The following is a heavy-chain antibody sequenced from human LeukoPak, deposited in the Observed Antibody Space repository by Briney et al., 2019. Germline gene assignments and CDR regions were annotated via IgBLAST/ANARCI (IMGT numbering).Heavy chain of an antibody. CDR3: AREGHYITGTTSDWFDP. V-gene: IGHV1-2*02. J-gene: IGHJ5*02. CDR2: INPNSGGT. CDR1: GYTFTGYY. D-gene: IGHD1-7*01. Sequence: ASVKVSCKASGYTFTGYYMHWVRHAPGQGLEWMGWINPNSGGTNYAQKFQGRVTMTRDTSISTAYMELSRLRSDDTAVYYCAREGHYITGTTSDWFDPWGQGTLVTVSS.